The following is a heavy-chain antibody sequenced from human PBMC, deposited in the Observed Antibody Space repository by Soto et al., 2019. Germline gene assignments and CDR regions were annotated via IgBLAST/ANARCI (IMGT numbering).Heavy chain of an antibody. D-gene: IGHD6-13*01. V-gene: IGHV4-34*01. CDR3: ARTYSSSWSPFEY. J-gene: IGHJ4*02. CDR2: INHSGST. CDR1: GGSFSGYY. Sequence: SETLSLTCAVYGGSFSGYYWSWIRQPPGKGLEWIGEINHSGSTYYNPSLKSRVTISVDTSKSQISLRLSSVTAADTAVYYCARTYSSSWSPFEYWGQGTLVTVSS.